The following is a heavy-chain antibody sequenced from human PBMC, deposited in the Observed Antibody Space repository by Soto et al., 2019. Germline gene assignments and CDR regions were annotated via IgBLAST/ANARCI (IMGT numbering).Heavy chain of an antibody. CDR3: AKGELWFAY. Sequence: ETLSLTCTVSGGSISSSSYYWGWIRQPPGKGLEWIGSIYYGGSTYYNPSLKSRVTISVDTSKNQFSLKLSSVTAADTAVYYCAKGELWFAYWGQGTLVTVSS. CDR2: IYYGGST. CDR1: GGSISSSSYY. V-gene: IGHV4-39*01. J-gene: IGHJ4*02. D-gene: IGHD3-10*01.